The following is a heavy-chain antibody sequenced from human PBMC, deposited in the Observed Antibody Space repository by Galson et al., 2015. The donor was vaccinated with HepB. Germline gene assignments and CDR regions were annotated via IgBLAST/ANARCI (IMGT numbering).Heavy chain of an antibody. Sequence: SLRLSCAASGFPFSNFNLNWVRQAPGTGLEWVATTCSTSFYNHYADSVNGRFTISRDNTKSSLNLQMNGLRAEDTALYYCVRVGMPLIDVPELHSLDLWGQGTMVSVSS. CDR1: GFPFSNFN. V-gene: IGHV3-21*06. CDR2: TCSTSFYN. CDR3: VRVGMPLIDVPELHSLDL. D-gene: IGHD2/OR15-2a*01. J-gene: IGHJ3*01.